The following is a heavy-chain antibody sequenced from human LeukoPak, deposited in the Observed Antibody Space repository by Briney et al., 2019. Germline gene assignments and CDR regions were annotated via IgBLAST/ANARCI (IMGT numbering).Heavy chain of an antibody. D-gene: IGHD6-13*01. V-gene: IGHV5-51*01. CDR1: GYSFSSYW. CDR2: IYPGDSDT. Sequence: GESLKISCKGSGYSFSSYWIGWVRQVPGKGLEWMGLIYPGDSDTRYSPSFQGQVTFSVDASISTAYLQLSGLRASDTAIYYCVRFGLTSSLDYWGQGTLVTVSS. CDR3: VRFGLTSSLDY. J-gene: IGHJ4*02.